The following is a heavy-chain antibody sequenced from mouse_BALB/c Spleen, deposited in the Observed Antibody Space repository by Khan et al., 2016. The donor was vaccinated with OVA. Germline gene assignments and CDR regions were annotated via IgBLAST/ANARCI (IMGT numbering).Heavy chain of an antibody. CDR2: IDPSDSET. Sequence: QVQLKESGAELVKPGAPVKLSCKASGYTFTSYWANWVKQRLGRSLEWIGRIDPSDSETHYNQKFKDKATLTVDKSSSTAYIQLSSLTSEDSAVYYCARDQYGNYFYAMDYWGQGTSVTVSS. J-gene: IGHJ4*01. V-gene: IGHV1-69*02. CDR3: ARDQYGNYFYAMDY. CDR1: GYTFTSYW. D-gene: IGHD2-1*01.